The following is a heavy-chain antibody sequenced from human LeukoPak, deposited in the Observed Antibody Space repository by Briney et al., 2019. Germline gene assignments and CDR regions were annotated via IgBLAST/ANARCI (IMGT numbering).Heavy chain of an antibody. CDR1: GGSVSSGSYY. CDR3: ARTVFSYYYYGMDV. V-gene: IGHV4-61*01. CDR2: IYYSGST. J-gene: IGHJ6*02. D-gene: IGHD2-21*02. Sequence: SETLSLTCTVSGGSVSSGSYYWSWIRQPPGKGLEWIGYIYYSGSTNYNPSLKSRVTISVDTSKNQFSLKLSSVTAADTAVYYCARTVFSYYYYGMDVWGQGTTVTVSS.